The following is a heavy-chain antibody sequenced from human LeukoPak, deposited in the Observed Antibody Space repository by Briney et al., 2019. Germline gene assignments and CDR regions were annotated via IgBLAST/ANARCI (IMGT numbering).Heavy chain of an antibody. CDR2: LPGSGDST. CDR1: ESTFSSYA. J-gene: IGHJ4*02. CDR3: AKARLLAGYDFDY. Sequence: PGGSLRLSCETSESTFSSYAMAWVRQAPGKGLEWVSALPGSGDSTYYADSVRGRFAISRDNSKNTLYLQMNSLRAEDTAVYYCAKARLLAGYDFDYWGQGTLVTVSS. V-gene: IGHV3-23*01. D-gene: IGHD3-9*01.